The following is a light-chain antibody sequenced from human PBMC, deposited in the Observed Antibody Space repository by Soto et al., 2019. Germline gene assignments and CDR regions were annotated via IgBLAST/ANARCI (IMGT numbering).Light chain of an antibody. Sequence: EIVLTQSPGTLSLSPGERATLSCRASQSVSSSYLAWYQQKPGQAPRLLIYGAPSSATGIQDRFSGSGSGTAFTLTISRLEHEDFAVYYCQQYGSSSSTFGQGTRLEIK. CDR3: QQYGSSSST. CDR1: QSVSSSY. CDR2: GAP. J-gene: IGKJ5*01. V-gene: IGKV3-20*01.